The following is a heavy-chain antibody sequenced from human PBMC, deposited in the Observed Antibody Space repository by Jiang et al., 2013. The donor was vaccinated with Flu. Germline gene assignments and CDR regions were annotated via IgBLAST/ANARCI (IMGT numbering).Heavy chain of an antibody. J-gene: IGHJ5*02. CDR3: ARVKYYDSSGSYYTWFDP. Sequence: GPGLVKPSETLSLTCTVSGGPLNNYYWSWIRQSPGKGLEYIGYIYYSGTTNYNPSLKSRVTISVDTSKNQFSLNLSSVTAADTAVYYCARVKYYDSSGSYYTWFDPWGQGTLVTVSS. CDR2: IYYSGTT. D-gene: IGHD3-22*01. V-gene: IGHV4-59*13. CDR1: GGPLNNYY.